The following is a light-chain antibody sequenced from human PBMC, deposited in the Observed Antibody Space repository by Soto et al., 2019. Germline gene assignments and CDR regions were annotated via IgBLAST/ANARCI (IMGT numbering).Light chain of an antibody. V-gene: IGKV3-20*01. CDR2: GAS. CDR3: QQYGGSPPYT. J-gene: IGKJ2*01. Sequence: EIVLTQSPGTLSLSPGERATLSCRASHSVSSSYLACYQQKPGQDPRLLIYGASSRTTGIPDRFSGSGSGTDFTLTISRLEPEDFAVYYCQQYGGSPPYTFGQGTKLEIK. CDR1: HSVSSSY.